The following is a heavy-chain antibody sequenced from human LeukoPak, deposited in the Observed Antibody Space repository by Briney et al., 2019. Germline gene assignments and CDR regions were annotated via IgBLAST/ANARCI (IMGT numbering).Heavy chain of an antibody. Sequence: GGSLRLSCAASRFTFSSYAMSWVRQAPGKGLEWVSAISGSGGSTYYADSVKGRFTISRDNSKNTLYLQMNSLRAEDTAVYYCAKLGGYYGSGSLDYWGQGTLVTVSS. CDR2: ISGSGGST. V-gene: IGHV3-23*01. CDR3: AKLGGYYGSGSLDY. J-gene: IGHJ4*02. CDR1: RFTFSSYA. D-gene: IGHD3-10*01.